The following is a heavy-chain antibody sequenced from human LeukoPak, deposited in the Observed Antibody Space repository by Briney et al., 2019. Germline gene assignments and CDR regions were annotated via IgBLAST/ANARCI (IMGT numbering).Heavy chain of an antibody. J-gene: IGHJ4*02. CDR1: GGSFSGYY. CDR2: INHSGST. Sequence: SETLSLTCAVYGGSFSGYYWSWIRQPPGKGLEWIGEINHSGSTNYSPSLKSRVTISVDTSKNQFSLKLSSVTAADTAVYYCARLRYYYDSSGYSYYFDYWGQGTLVTVSS. D-gene: IGHD3-22*01. CDR3: ARLRYYYDSSGYSYYFDY. V-gene: IGHV4-34*01.